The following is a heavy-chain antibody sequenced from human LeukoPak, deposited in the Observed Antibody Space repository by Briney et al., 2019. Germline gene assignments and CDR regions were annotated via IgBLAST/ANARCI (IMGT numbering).Heavy chain of an antibody. CDR3: VRDDGIGLDAFDV. CDR1: GDSVSSNSAA. J-gene: IGHJ3*01. D-gene: IGHD1-14*01. V-gene: IGHV6-1*01. Sequence: SQTLSLTCAISGDSVSSNSAAWHWLRQSPSRGLEWLGRTYYRSKWYNDYAVSVKSRITINPDTSKNQFSLQLNSVTPEDTVVYYCVRDDGIGLDAFDVWSPGTMVTVSS. CDR2: TYYRSKWYN.